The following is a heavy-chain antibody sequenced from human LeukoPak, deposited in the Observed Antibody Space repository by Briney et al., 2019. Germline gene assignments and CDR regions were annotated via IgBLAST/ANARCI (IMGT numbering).Heavy chain of an antibody. CDR2: ISSGSIEI. V-gene: IGHV3-21*01. CDR1: EFTLSSYR. Sequence: GGSLRLSCAASEFTLSSYRMDWVRQAPGKGLEWVASISSGSIEIYYADAVKGRFTISRDDAKNSLYLQMSGLRGEDTAVYYCARGGYSHYDYWGPGTLVTVSS. J-gene: IGHJ4*02. D-gene: IGHD6-13*01. CDR3: ARGGYSHYDY.